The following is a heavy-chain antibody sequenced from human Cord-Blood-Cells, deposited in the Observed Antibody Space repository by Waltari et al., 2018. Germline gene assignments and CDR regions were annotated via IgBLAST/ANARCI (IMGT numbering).Heavy chain of an antibody. D-gene: IGHD6-13*01. J-gene: IGHJ4*02. CDR3: AKDYLSSSWYDY. CDR2: ISGSGGST. Sequence: EVQLLESGGGVVQPGGSLRLHCAASGFTLSSSAVSWVRQAPGKGLEWVSAISGSGGSTYYADSVKGRFTISRDNSKNTLYLQMNSLRAEDTAVYYCAKDYLSSSWYDYWGQGTLVTVSS. CDR1: GFTLSSSA. V-gene: IGHV3-23*01.